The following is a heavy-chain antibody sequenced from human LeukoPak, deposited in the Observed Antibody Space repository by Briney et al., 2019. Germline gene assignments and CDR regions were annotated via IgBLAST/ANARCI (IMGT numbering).Heavy chain of an antibody. Sequence: PSETLSLTCTVSGGSISSYYWSWIRQPPGKGLEWIGYIYYSGSTNYNPSLKSRVTISVDTSKNQFSLKLSSVTAADTAVYYCARSMVRGVPYYGMDVWGQGTTVTVSS. J-gene: IGHJ6*02. V-gene: IGHV4-59*01. CDR3: ARSMVRGVPYYGMDV. CDR2: IYYSGST. CDR1: GGSISSYY. D-gene: IGHD3-10*01.